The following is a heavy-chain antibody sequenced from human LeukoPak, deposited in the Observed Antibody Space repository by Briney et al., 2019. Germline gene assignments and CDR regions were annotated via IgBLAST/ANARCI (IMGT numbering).Heavy chain of an antibody. V-gene: IGHV1-2*02. CDR2: INPNSGGT. Sequence: ASVKVSCKASGYTFTGYYMHWVRQAPGQGLEWMGWINPNSGGTNYAQKFQGRVTMTRDTSISTAYMELSRLRSDDTAVYYCVRSIVVVVAANWFDPWGQGTLVTVSS. CDR1: GYTFTGYY. D-gene: IGHD2-15*01. CDR3: VRSIVVVVAANWFDP. J-gene: IGHJ5*02.